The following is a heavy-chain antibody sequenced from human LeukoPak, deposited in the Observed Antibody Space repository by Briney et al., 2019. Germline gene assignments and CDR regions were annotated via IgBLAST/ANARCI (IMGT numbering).Heavy chain of an antibody. D-gene: IGHD3-22*01. J-gene: IGHJ4*02. CDR2: IYHSGST. CDR1: GYSISSGYY. V-gene: IGHV4-38-2*02. CDR3: VSTTMMGN. Sequence: SETLSLTCTVSGYSISSGYYWGWIRQPPGKGLEWIGSIYHSGSTYYNPSLKSRVTISVDTSKNQFSLKLSSVTAADTAVYYCVSTTMMGNWGQGTLVTVSS.